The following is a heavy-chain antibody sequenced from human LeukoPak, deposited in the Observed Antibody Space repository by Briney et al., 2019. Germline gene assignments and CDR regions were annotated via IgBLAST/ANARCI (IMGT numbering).Heavy chain of an antibody. V-gene: IGHV3-21*04. D-gene: IGHD3-9*01. CDR2: ISSSSSYI. Sequence: GGSLRLSCAASGFTFSSYSMNWVRQAPGKGLEWVSSISSSSSYIHYADSVKGRFTISRDSSKNTLYLQMNSLRGEDTAVYYCAKGRWGLTINNFDIWGQGTMATVSS. J-gene: IGHJ3*02. CDR3: AKGRWGLTINNFDI. CDR1: GFTFSSYS.